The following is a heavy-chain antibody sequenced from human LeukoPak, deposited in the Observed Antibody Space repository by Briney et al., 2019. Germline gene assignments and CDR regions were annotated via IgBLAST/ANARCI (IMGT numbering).Heavy chain of an antibody. J-gene: IGHJ5*02. V-gene: IGHV4-39*07. CDR2: IYYSGST. D-gene: IGHD4-17*01. Sequence: PSETLSLTCTVSGGSITSSSYYWGWIRQPPGKGLEWIGSIYYSGSTYYNPSLKSRVTISVDTSKNQFSLKLSSVTAADTAVYYCAGYYGDNNWFDPWGQGTLVTVSS. CDR3: AGYYGDNNWFDP. CDR1: GGSITSSSYY.